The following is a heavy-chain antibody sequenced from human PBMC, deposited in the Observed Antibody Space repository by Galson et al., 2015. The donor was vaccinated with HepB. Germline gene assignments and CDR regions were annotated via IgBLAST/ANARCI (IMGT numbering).Heavy chain of an antibody. CDR1: GFTFSSYW. CDR2: INSDGSST. J-gene: IGHJ6*02. D-gene: IGHD3-22*01. V-gene: IGHV3-74*01. CDR3: ARDYYYDSSGWALHCMDV. Sequence: SLRLSCAASGFTFSSYWMHWVRQAPGKGLVWVSRINSDGSSTSYADSVKGRFTISRDNAKNTLYLQMNSLRAEDTAVYYCARDYYYDSSGWALHCMDVWGQGTTVTVPS.